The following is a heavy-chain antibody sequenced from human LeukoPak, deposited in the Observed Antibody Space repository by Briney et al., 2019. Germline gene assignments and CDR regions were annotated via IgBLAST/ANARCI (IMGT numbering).Heavy chain of an antibody. Sequence: SETLSLTCTVSGGSISSSIYYWGWIRQPPGKGLEWIGSIYYSGSTYYNPSLKSRVTISVDTSNNQFSLKLSSVTAADSAVYYCARRANGILGATSSFDYWGQGTLVTVSS. CDR3: ARRANGILGATSSFDY. J-gene: IGHJ4*02. D-gene: IGHD1-26*01. CDR2: IYYSGST. CDR1: GGSISSSIYY. V-gene: IGHV4-39*07.